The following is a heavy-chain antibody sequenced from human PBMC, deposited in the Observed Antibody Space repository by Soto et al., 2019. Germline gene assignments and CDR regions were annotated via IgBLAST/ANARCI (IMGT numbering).Heavy chain of an antibody. D-gene: IGHD6-13*01. CDR2: IIPIFGTA. CDR3: ARTEAYSSSWYYFDY. CDR1: GYAFTSVG. V-gene: IGHV1-69*13. J-gene: IGHJ4*02. Sequence: GASVKVSCKASGYAFTSVGVSWVRQAPGQGLEWMGGIIPIFGTANYAQKFQGRVTITADESTSTAYMELSSLRSEDTAVYYCARTEAYSSSWYYFDYWGQGTLVTVSS.